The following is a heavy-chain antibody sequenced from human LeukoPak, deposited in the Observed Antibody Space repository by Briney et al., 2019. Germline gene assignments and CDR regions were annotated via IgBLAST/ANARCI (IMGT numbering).Heavy chain of an antibody. CDR2: IKEDESER. Sequence: PGGSLRLSCAASGFMFTTYTMSWVRQAPGKGLEWVANIKEDESERNYVDSVKGRFTISRDNAKNFMYLEMNSLRVEDTAIYYCTREYWGIDYWGQGVLVTVSS. CDR1: GFMFTTYT. J-gene: IGHJ4*02. CDR3: TREYWGIDY. V-gene: IGHV3-7*01. D-gene: IGHD3-16*01.